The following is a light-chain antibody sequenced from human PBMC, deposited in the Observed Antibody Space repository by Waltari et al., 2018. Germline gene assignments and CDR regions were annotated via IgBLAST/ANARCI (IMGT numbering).Light chain of an antibody. Sequence: QSALTQPASVSGSPGQSSTIASPGTGHDIGSSTLPSWYQQHPGQAPRLIIYEVTKRPAGVSSRFSGSKSGNTASLTISGLQAEDEAKYFCCSYIGSNMLVFGGGTNLTVL. CDR1: GHDIGSSTL. J-gene: IGLJ3*02. V-gene: IGLV2-23*02. CDR2: EVT. CDR3: CSYIGSNMLV.